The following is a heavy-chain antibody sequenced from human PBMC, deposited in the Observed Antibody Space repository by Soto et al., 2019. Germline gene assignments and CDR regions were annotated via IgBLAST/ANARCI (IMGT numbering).Heavy chain of an antibody. V-gene: IGHV3-30*18. CDR1: GFTFSSYG. Sequence: QVQLVESGGGVVQPGRSLRLSCAASGFTFSSYGMHWVRQAPGKGLEWVAVISYDGSNKYYADSVKGRFTISRDNSKNTLYLQMNSLRAEDTAVYYCAKDRGNQWWTTYYYYYMDVWGKGTTVTVSS. D-gene: IGHD2-15*01. J-gene: IGHJ6*03. CDR3: AKDRGNQWWTTYYYYYMDV. CDR2: ISYDGSNK.